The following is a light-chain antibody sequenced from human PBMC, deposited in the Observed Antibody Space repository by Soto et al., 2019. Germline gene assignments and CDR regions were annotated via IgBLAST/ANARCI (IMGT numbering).Light chain of an antibody. CDR3: AAWDDSLNGAV. CDR1: SSNIGTNA. Sequence: QAVVTQPPSASGTPGQRVTISCSGSSSNIGTNAVNWYQQLPGTAPKLLIYTNNQRPSGVPDRFSGSKSGTSASLAITGLQSVDEADYYCAAWDDSLNGAVFGGGTKVTVL. J-gene: IGLJ2*01. CDR2: TNN. V-gene: IGLV1-44*01.